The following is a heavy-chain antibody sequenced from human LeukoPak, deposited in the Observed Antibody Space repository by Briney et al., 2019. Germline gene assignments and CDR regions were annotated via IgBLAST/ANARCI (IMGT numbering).Heavy chain of an antibody. J-gene: IGHJ4*02. CDR2: ISGSGGST. D-gene: IGHD3-22*01. CDR3: AKDSRVNYYDSSGYVDY. CDR1: GFTFSSYD. Sequence: GGSLRLSCAASGFTFSSYDMNWVRQAPGKGLEWVSAISGSGGSTYYADSVKDRFTISRDNSKNTLYLQMNSLRAEDTAVYYCAKDSRVNYYDSSGYVDYWGQGTLVTVSS. V-gene: IGHV3-23*01.